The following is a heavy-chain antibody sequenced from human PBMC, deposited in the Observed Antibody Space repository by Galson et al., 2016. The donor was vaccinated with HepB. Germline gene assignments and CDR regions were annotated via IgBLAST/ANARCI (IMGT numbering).Heavy chain of an antibody. CDR1: GFTFSDYY. CDR2: ISTSGSDI. D-gene: IGHD2-15*01. Sequence: SLRLSCAASGFTFSDYYMSWIRQAPGKGLEWLSYISTSGSDIYYEDSVKGRFPISRDNAKNSLYLEMNSLRAEDTAVYYCARTTRIPSNWGQGTLVTVSS. J-gene: IGHJ4*02. CDR3: ARTTRIPSN. V-gene: IGHV3-11*01.